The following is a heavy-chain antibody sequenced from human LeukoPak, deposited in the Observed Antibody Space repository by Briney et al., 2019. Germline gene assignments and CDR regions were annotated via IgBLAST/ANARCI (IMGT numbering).Heavy chain of an antibody. CDR3: ARDIARYSSSWYLDY. Sequence: ASVKVSCKASGYTFTSYGISWVRQAPGQGLEWMGWISAYNGNTNYAQKLQGRVTMTRDTSISTAYMELSRLRSDDTAVYYCARDIARYSSSWYLDYWGQGTLVTVSS. CDR1: GYTFTSYG. D-gene: IGHD6-13*01. V-gene: IGHV1-18*01. J-gene: IGHJ4*02. CDR2: ISAYNGNT.